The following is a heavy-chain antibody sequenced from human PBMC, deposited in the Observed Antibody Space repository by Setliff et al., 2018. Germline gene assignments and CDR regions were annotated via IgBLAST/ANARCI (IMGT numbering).Heavy chain of an antibody. Sequence: SETLSLTCTVSGGSIISGSYYWSWIRQPAGKGLEWIGRISTSESSNYNPSLNSRVTISLGTSKNQFSLKLSSVTAADAAVYYCARTMVQTKLRAFDIWGQGTMVTVSS. D-gene: IGHD3-10*01. CDR3: ARTMVQTKLRAFDI. V-gene: IGHV4-61*02. CDR1: GGSIISGSYY. CDR2: ISTSESS. J-gene: IGHJ3*02.